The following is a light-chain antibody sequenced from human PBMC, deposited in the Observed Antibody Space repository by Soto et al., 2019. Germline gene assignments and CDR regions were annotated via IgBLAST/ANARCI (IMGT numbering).Light chain of an antibody. CDR1: SIDVGGYNS. J-gene: IGLJ1*01. CDR2: DVT. CDR3: CSYAGTYTYV. Sequence: QSALTQPHSVSGSPGQSVTISCTGTSIDVGGYNSVSWYQQHPGKAPKLMIYDVTKRPSGVPDRFSGSKSGNTASLTISGLQADDEADYYCCSYAGTYTYVFGTETKVTVL. V-gene: IGLV2-11*01.